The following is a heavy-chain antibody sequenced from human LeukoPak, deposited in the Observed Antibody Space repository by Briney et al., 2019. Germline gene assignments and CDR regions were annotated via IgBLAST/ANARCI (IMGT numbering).Heavy chain of an antibody. CDR3: ARGGGYGMDV. D-gene: IGHD3-16*01. V-gene: IGHV3-23*01. J-gene: IGHJ6*02. CDR1: GFTFSTYA. CDR2: LSGSGGTA. Sequence: GGSLRLSCAASGFTFSTYAMSWVRQAPGKGLEWVSTLSGSGGTAYYANSVKGRFTISRDNSKNTLYLQMNSLRAEDTAIYYCARGGGYGMDVWGQGTTVTVSS.